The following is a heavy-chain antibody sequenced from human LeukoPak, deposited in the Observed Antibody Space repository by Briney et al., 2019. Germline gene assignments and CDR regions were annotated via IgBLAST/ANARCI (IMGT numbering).Heavy chain of an antibody. CDR1: GYSISSGYY. D-gene: IGHD3-9*01. J-gene: IGHJ4*02. V-gene: IGHV4-38-2*02. CDR2: MNHGGVT. CDR3: ARQGGYDILTGYYTEDGEQIDY. Sequence: SETLSLTCTVSGYSISSGYYWGWIRQPPGKGLEWIGSMNHGGVTYYNPSLKSRVTISVDTSKNQFSLKLSSVTAADTAVYYCARQGGYDILTGYYTEDGEQIDYWGQGTLVTVSS.